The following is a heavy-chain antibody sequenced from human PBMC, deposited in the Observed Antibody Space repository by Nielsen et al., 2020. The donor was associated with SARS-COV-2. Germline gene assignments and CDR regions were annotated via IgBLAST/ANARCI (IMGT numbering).Heavy chain of an antibody. V-gene: IGHV7-4-1*02. D-gene: IGHD4-17*01. CDR2: INTNTGNP. CDR3: ARSSYGDPIYYYYYGMDV. Sequence: WVRQAPGQGLEWMGWINTNTGNPTYAQGFTGRFVFSLDTSVSTAYLQISSLKAEDTAVYYCARSSYGDPIYYYYYGMDVWGQGTTVTVSS. J-gene: IGHJ6*02.